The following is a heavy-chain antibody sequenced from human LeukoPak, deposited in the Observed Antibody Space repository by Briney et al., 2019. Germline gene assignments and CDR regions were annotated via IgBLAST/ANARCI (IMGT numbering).Heavy chain of an antibody. Sequence: GGSLRLSCAASGFTFSDFYMNWIRQAPGKGLEWVSYISGSTRYTDYADSVKGRFTISRDNAKKSLYLQMNSLRAEDTADYYCARELSSGWTIDYWGQGTLVTVSS. J-gene: IGHJ4*02. CDR3: ARELSSGWTIDY. V-gene: IGHV3-11*06. D-gene: IGHD6-19*01. CDR1: GFTFSDFY. CDR2: ISGSTRYT.